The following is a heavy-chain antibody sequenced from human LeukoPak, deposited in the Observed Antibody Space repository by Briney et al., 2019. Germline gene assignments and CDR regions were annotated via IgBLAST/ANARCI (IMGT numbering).Heavy chain of an antibody. Sequence: ASVKDSCKASGYTFTSYYMHWVRQAPGQGLEWMGIINPSGGSTSYAQKFQGRVTMTRDTSTSTVYMELSSLRSEDTAVYYCARVLYDFWSGTDRYFDYWGQGTLVTVSS. CDR2: INPSGGST. CDR1: GYTFTSYY. CDR3: ARVLYDFWSGTDRYFDY. D-gene: IGHD3-3*01. V-gene: IGHV1-46*03. J-gene: IGHJ4*02.